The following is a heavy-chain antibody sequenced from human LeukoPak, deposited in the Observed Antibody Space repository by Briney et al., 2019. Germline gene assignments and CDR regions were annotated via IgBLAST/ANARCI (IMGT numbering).Heavy chain of an antibody. CDR3: ARLNYFDGSGHDDY. Sequence: GESLKISCQVFGYSFSSYWFGWVRQMPGKGLEGMGIICPGDSDTRYSPSFQGQVTISVDISIRTAYLQWSSLKVSDTAIYYCARLNYFDGSGHDDYWGQGTLVTVSS. CDR1: GYSFSSYW. V-gene: IGHV5-51*01. J-gene: IGHJ4*02. D-gene: IGHD3-22*01. CDR2: ICPGDSDT.